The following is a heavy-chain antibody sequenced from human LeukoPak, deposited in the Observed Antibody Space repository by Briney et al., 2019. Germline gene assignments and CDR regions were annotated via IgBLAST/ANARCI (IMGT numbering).Heavy chain of an antibody. CDR3: ARDFSGLRWYPGPIDY. CDR2: IKQDGSEK. J-gene: IGHJ4*02. CDR1: GFTFSSYW. Sequence: PGGSLRLSCAASGFTFSSYWMSWVRQAPGKGLEWVANIKQDGSEKYYVDSVKGRFTISRDNAKNSLYLQMNSLRAEDTAVYYCARDFSGLRWYPGPIDYWGQGTLVTVSS. V-gene: IGHV3-7*01. D-gene: IGHD4-23*01.